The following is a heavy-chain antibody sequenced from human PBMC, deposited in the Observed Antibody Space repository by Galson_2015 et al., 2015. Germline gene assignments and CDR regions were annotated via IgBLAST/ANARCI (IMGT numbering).Heavy chain of an antibody. CDR1: GFTFSSYG. CDR3: ARDGVADCSSTSCYGVLDYYYGMDV. J-gene: IGHJ6*02. D-gene: IGHD2-2*01. Sequence: SLRLSCAASGFTFSSYGMHWVRQAPGKGLEWVAVISYDGSNKYYADSVKGRFTISRDNSKNTLYLQMNSLRAEDTAVYYWARDGVADCSSTSCYGVLDYYYGMDVWGQGTTVTVS. V-gene: IGHV3-30*03. CDR2: ISYDGSNK.